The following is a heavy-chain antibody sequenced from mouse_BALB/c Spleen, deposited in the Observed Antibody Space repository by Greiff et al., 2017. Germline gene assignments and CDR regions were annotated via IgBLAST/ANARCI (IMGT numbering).Heavy chain of an antibody. CDR3: ARARGSTMITYYAMDY. CDR2: ISTYYGNT. J-gene: IGHJ4*01. D-gene: IGHD2-4*01. CDR1: SYTFTDYA. V-gene: IGHV1-67*01. Sequence: VQLQESGPELVRPGVSVKISCKGSSYTFTDYAMHWVKQSHAKSLEWIGVISTYYGNTNYNQKFKGKATMTVDKSSSTAYMELARLTSEDSAVYYCARARGSTMITYYAMDYWGQGTSVTVSS.